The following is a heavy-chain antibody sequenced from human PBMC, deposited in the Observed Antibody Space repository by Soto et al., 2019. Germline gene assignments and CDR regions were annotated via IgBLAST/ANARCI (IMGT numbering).Heavy chain of an antibody. Sequence: GGSLRLSCAASGFTVSSNHMSWVRQAPGKGLEWVSVIYSGGSTYYADSVKGRFTISRHNSKNTLYLQMNSLRAEDTAVYYCASFEIAAADYYFDYWGQGTLVTVSS. CDR2: IYSGGST. J-gene: IGHJ4*02. V-gene: IGHV3-53*04. CDR3: ASFEIAAADYYFDY. D-gene: IGHD6-13*01. CDR1: GFTVSSNH.